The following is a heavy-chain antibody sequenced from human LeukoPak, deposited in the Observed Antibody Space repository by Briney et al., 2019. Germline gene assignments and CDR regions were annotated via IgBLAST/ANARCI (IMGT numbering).Heavy chain of an antibody. CDR2: INHSGST. CDR3: ARAPFVFPVAGTYNWFDP. CDR1: GGSFSGYY. J-gene: IGHJ5*02. D-gene: IGHD6-19*01. Sequence: SETLSPTCAVYGGSFSGYYWSWIRQPPGKGLEWIGEINHSGSTNYNPSLKSRVTISVDTSKNQFSLKLSSVTAADTAVYYCARAPFVFPVAGTYNWFDPWGQGTLVTVSS. V-gene: IGHV4-34*01.